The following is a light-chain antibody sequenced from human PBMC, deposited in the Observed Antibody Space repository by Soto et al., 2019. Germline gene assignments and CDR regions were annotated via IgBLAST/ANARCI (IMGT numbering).Light chain of an antibody. CDR2: GAS. J-gene: IGKJ1*01. CDR3: QQYGSSPWT. Sequence: EIVLTQSPGTLSLSPGERATLSCRASQSVSSSYLAWYQQKPGQAPRLLIYGASSRATGIPDRFSGSGSGTDXXXXXSXXXPEDFAVYYCQQYGSSPWTFGQGTKVEIK. V-gene: IGKV3-20*01. CDR1: QSVSSSY.